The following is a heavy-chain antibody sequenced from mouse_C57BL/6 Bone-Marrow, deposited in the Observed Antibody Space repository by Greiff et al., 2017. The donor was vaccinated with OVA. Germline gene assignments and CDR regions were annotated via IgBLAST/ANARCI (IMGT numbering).Heavy chain of an antibody. J-gene: IGHJ4*01. CDR3: ASPNLLLQVGAMDY. Sequence: EVQLQQSGPVLVKPGASVKMSCKASGYTFTDYYMNWVKQSHGKSLEWIGVINPYNGGTSYNQKFKGKATLTVDKSSSTAYMELNSLTSEDSAVYYCASPNLLLQVGAMDYWGQGTSVTVSS. CDR1: GYTFTDYY. D-gene: IGHD1-1*01. CDR2: INPYNGGT. V-gene: IGHV1-19*01.